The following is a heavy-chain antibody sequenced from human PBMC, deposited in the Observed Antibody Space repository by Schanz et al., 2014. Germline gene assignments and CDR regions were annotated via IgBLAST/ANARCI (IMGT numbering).Heavy chain of an antibody. CDR2: ISGRDGST. Sequence: VQLLESGGGLIQPGGSLRLSCAASGFGFSSYSMNWVRQAPGKGLEWVSAISGRDGSTYYADSVRGRFTISRDNSKNTLYLQMNSLRAEDTAVYYCARKVVATIGGYYDNWGQGTLVIVSS. V-gene: IGHV3-23*01. CDR3: ARKVVATIGGYYDN. D-gene: IGHD5-12*01. CDR1: GFGFSSYS. J-gene: IGHJ4*02.